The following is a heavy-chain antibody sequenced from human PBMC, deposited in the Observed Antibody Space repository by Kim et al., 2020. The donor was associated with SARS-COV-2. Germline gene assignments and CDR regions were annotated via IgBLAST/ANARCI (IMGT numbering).Heavy chain of an antibody. CDR3: TTEYFPLMALQAPFDY. V-gene: IGHV3-15*01. CDR2: IKSKTDGGTT. CDR1: GFTFSNAW. D-gene: IGHD2-15*01. J-gene: IGHJ4*02. Sequence: GGSLRLSCAASGFTFSNAWMSWVRQAPGKGLEWVGRIKSKTDGGTTDYAAPVKGRFTISRDDSKNTLYLQMNSLKTEDTAVYYCTTEYFPLMALQAPFDYWGQGTLVTVSS.